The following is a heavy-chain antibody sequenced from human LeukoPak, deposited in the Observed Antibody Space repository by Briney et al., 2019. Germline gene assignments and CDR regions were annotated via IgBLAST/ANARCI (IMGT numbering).Heavy chain of an antibody. V-gene: IGHV3-11*04. CDR1: GFTFSDYY. CDR2: ISSSGSTI. D-gene: IGHD6-13*01. J-gene: IGHJ6*02. CDR3: ARDLQQQLVLDYYYYYYGMDV. Sequence: GGSLRLSCAASGFTFSDYYMSWIRQAPGKGLEWVSYISSSGSTIYYADSVKGRFTISRDNAKNSLYLQMNSLRAEDTAVYYCARDLQQQLVLDYYYYYYGMDVWGQGTTVTVSS.